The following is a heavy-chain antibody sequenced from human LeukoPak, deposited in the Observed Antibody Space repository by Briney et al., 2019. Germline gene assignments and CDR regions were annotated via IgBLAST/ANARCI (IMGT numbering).Heavy chain of an antibody. Sequence: ASVKVSCKASGYIFTGQDMHWVRQAPGQGLEWMGWINPNTDGTHYAQRFQGRVTMTRDASISTAYMELRSLRSDDTAVYYCASYPRYSSSPPFDYWGQGTLVTVSS. CDR3: ASYPRYSSSPPFDY. D-gene: IGHD6-6*01. CDR2: INPNTDGT. CDR1: GYIFTGQD. J-gene: IGHJ4*02. V-gene: IGHV1-2*02.